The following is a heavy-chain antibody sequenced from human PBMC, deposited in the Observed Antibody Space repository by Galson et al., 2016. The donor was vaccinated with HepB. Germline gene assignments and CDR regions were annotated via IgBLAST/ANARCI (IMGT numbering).Heavy chain of an antibody. V-gene: IGHV3-30-3*01. D-gene: IGHD2-15*01. CDR2: ISYDGNNK. CDR3: AKDGGGSSRSLPDY. Sequence: SLRLSCAASGFTFSSYAMHWVRQAPGKGLEWVAVISYDGNNKYFAGSVKGRFTISRENSYNTLYLQMKGLRPDDTAVYYCAKDGGGSSRSLPDYWGQGALVTVSS. J-gene: IGHJ4*02. CDR1: GFTFSSYA.